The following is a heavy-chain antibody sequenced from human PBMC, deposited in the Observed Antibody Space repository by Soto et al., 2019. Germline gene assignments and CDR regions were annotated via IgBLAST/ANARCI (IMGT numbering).Heavy chain of an antibody. J-gene: IGHJ6*02. CDR1: GGSISSYY. D-gene: IGHD2-21*02. CDR2: IYYSGST. CDR3: ARDEMFVVGTTAYYYGMDV. V-gene: IGHV4-59*01. Sequence: SETLSLTCTVSGGSISSYYWSWIRQPPGKGLEWIGYIYYSGSTNYNPSLKSRVTISVDTSKNQFSLKLSSVTAADTAVHYCARDEMFVVGTTAYYYGMDVWGQGTTVTVSS.